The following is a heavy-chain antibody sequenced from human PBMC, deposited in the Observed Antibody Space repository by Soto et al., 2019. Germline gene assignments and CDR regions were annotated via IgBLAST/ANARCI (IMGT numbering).Heavy chain of an antibody. CDR3: ARESAGSGKNNWFDP. J-gene: IGHJ5*02. CDR1: GASISTYY. V-gene: IGHV4-59*01. CDR2: IHDSGST. D-gene: IGHD3-10*01. Sequence: NPSETLSLTCTVSGASISTYYWSWVRQPPGKGLEWIGYIHDSGSTYYNPSLKSRVTMSLDTSRNQLFLQLNSVTPADTAVYYCARESAGSGKNNWFDPWGQGTLVTVSS.